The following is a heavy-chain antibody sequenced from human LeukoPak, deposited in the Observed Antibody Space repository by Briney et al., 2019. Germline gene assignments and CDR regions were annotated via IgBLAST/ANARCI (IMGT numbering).Heavy chain of an antibody. CDR3: AKVPRQYYDFWSGYEYYFDY. D-gene: IGHD3-3*01. J-gene: IGHJ4*02. CDR2: ISGSGGST. Sequence: PGGSLRLSCAASGFTFSSYAMSWVRQAPGKGLEWVSAISGSGGSTYYADSVKGRFTISRDNSKNTLYLQMNSLRAVDTAVYYCAKVPRQYYDFWSGYEYYFDYWGQGTLVTVSS. V-gene: IGHV3-23*01. CDR1: GFTFSSYA.